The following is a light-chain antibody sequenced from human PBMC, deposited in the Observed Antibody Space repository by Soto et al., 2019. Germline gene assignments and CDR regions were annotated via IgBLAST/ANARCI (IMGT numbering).Light chain of an antibody. CDR1: QSLLSSSTKKNF. CDR3: HQYYSAPYT. V-gene: IGKV4-1*01. CDR2: LAS. J-gene: IGKJ2*01. Sequence: DIVMTQSPDSLAVSLGETATITCKSSQSLLSSSTKKNFLGWYQQRPGQPPKLLMSLASTRESGVPDRFNGSGSATDFTLTIASLQAEDVAVYYCHQYYSAPYTLGRGTKL.